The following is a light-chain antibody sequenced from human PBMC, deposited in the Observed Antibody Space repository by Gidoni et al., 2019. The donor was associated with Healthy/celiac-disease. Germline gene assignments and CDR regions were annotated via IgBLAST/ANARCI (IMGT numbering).Light chain of an antibody. V-gene: IGLV2-23*02. Sequence: QSAMTQPASVSGSPGQAITISCTGTRSDVGSYNPVSWYQQHPGKAPKLMIYEVSKRPSGVSNRFSGSKSGNTASLTISGLQAEDESDYYCCSYAGSSTHVVFGGGTKLTVL. CDR3: CSYAGSSTHVV. CDR2: EVS. CDR1: RSDVGSYNP. J-gene: IGLJ2*01.